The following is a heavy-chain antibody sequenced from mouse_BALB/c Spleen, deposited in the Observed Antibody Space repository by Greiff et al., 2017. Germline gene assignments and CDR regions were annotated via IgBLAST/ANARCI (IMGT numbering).Heavy chain of an antibody. CDR1: GFTFSSFG. CDR2: ISSGSSTI. Sequence: EVQGVESGGGLVQPGGSRKLSCAASGFTFSSFGMHWVRQAPEKGLEWVAYISSGSSTIYYADTVKGRFTISRDNPKNTLFLQMTSLRSEDTAMYYCARGDSSGYFYYAMDYWGQGTSVTVSS. V-gene: IGHV5-17*02. J-gene: IGHJ4*01. D-gene: IGHD3-2*01. CDR3: ARGDSSGYFYYAMDY.